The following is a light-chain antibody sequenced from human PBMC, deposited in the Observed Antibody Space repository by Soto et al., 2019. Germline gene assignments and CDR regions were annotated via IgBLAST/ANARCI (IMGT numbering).Light chain of an antibody. CDR1: ESLLHSNGNTY. Sequence: DIVMTQSPLSLPVTPGEPASISCTSSESLLHSNGNTYLDWYLQKPGQSPQLLIYLGSNRASGVPDRFSGGGSGTDFTLKTSRVEAEDVGVYYCIQGTHWPHTFGQGTKLEIK. J-gene: IGKJ2*01. V-gene: IGKV2-28*01. CDR3: IQGTHWPHT. CDR2: LGS.